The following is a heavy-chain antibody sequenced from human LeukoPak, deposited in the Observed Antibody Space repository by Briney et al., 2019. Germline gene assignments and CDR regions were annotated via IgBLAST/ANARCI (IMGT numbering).Heavy chain of an antibody. V-gene: IGHV1-46*01. CDR2: INPTGTDT. J-gene: IGHJ5*02. CDR1: GYTFSTYY. CDR3: VRDGYNYGSNWFDP. Sequence: GASVKVSCKASGYTFSTYYMYWVRQSPGQGLEWMGAINPTGTDTIYAQTFQGRVTMTRGLSTSTVYMELSSLRSEDTAVYYCVRDGYNYGSNWFDPWGQGTLVTVSS. D-gene: IGHD5-18*01.